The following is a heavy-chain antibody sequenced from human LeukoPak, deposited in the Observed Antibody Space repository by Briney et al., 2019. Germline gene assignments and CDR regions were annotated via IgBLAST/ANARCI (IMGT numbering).Heavy chain of an antibody. V-gene: IGHV3-48*03. CDR3: ARFIAAPYYFDY. CDR1: GFTFSSFE. CDR2: ISRSGSTL. D-gene: IGHD6-13*01. Sequence: GGSLRLSCAASGFTFSSFEMNWVRQAPGKGLQWVSYISRSGSTLYYADSVKGRFTISRDNAKNSLYLQMNSLRAEDTAVYYCARFIAAPYYFDYWGRGTLVTVSS. J-gene: IGHJ4*02.